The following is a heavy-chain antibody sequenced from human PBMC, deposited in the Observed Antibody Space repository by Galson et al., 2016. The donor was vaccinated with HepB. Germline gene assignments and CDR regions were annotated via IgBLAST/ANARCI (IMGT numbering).Heavy chain of an antibody. CDR2: IHCDGSTT. D-gene: IGHD1/OR15-1a*01. Sequence: SLRLSCAASGFIFSNYWMHWVRQAPGKGLVWVSRIHCDGSTTSYADSVMGRFTISRDNSKNTLYLQMNSLRVDDTAVYYCAKGTTLQVHFGYFDHWGQGTLVTVSS. V-gene: IGHV3-74*01. CDR1: GFIFSNYW. J-gene: IGHJ4*02. CDR3: AKGTTLQVHFGYFDH.